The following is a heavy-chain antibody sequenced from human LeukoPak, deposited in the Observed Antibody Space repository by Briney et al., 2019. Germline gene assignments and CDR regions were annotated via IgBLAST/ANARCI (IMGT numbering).Heavy chain of an antibody. CDR2: IYPGDSDI. CDR1: GYSFTSYW. V-gene: IGHV5-51*01. CDR3: ARKGYCTSSRCHYGMDV. Sequence: GESLKISCKGFGYSFTSYWIAWVRQMPGKGLEWMGIIYPGDSDIRYGPSFQGQVTISADKSENTVYLQWSSLKASDTAIYYCARKGYCTSSRCHYGMDVWGQGTTVTVSS. J-gene: IGHJ6*02. D-gene: IGHD2-2*01.